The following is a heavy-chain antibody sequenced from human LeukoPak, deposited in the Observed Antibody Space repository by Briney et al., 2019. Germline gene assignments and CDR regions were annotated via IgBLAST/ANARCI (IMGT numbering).Heavy chain of an antibody. V-gene: IGHV3-7*01. CDR2: IKQDGSEK. Sequence: PGGSLRLSCAASGFTFSSYWMSWVRQAPGKGLEWVANIKQDGSEKYYVDSVKGRFTISRDNAKNSLYLQMNSLRAEDTAVYYCAGDVFGSSSWYFDPWGQGTLVTVSS. D-gene: IGHD6-13*01. CDR1: GFTFSSYW. CDR3: AGDVFGSSSWYFDP. J-gene: IGHJ5*02.